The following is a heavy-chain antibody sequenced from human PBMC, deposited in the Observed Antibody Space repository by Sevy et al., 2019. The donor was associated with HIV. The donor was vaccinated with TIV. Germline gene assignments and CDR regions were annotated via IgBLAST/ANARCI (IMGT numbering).Heavy chain of an antibody. Sequence: GGSLRLSCAASGFTFSNYAMSWVRQAPGKGLEWVSTFSFGCGKINYADSVKGRFTISRDNSKNTLYLQMNSLRAEDTALYYCAREGCSKPHDYWGPEPWSPSPQ. V-gene: IGHV3-23*01. CDR1: GFTFSNYA. CDR3: AREGCSKPHDY. CDR2: FSFGCGKI. D-gene: IGHD2-2*01. J-gene: IGHJ4*01.